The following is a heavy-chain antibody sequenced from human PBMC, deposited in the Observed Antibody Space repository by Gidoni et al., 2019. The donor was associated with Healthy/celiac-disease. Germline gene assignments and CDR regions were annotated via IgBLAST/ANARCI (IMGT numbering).Heavy chain of an antibody. J-gene: IGHJ2*01. Sequence: EVQLVESGGGLVQPGGSLRLSCADSGFTFSSYDMHWVRQATGKGLEWVSAIGTAGDTYYPVSVKVRFTISRENAKNSLYLQMNSLRAGDTAVYYCARGVSGRDGYNQGWYFDLWGRGTLVTVSS. CDR3: ARGVSGRDGYNQGWYFDL. D-gene: IGHD5-12*01. V-gene: IGHV3-13*01. CDR1: GFTFSSYD. CDR2: IGTAGDT.